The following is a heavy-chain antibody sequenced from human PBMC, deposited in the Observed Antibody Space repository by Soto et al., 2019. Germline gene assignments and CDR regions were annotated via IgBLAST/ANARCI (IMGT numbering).Heavy chain of an antibody. J-gene: IGHJ6*02. D-gene: IGHD3-10*01. CDR1: GFTFSSYG. CDR3: AKDEGRNYYYGMDV. Sequence: GGSLRLSCAASGFTFSSYGMHWVRQAPGKGLEWVAVISYDGSNKYYADSVKGRFTISRDNSKNTLYLQMNSLRAEDTAVYYCAKDEGRNYYYGMDVWGQGTTVTVSS. V-gene: IGHV3-30*18. CDR2: ISYDGSNK.